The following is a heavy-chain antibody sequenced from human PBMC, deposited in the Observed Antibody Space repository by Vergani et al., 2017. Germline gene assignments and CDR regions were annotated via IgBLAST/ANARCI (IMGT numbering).Heavy chain of an antibody. D-gene: IGHD3-16*01. CDR1: GYTLTELS. J-gene: IGHJ5*02. V-gene: IGHV1-46*01. Sequence: QVQLVQSGAEVKKPGASVKVSCKVSGYTLTELSMHWVRQAPGQGLEWMGIINPSGGSTSYAQKFQGRVTMTRDTSTSTVYMELSSLRSEDTAVYYCARDAYTTTMGFDPWGQGTLVTVSS. CDR3: ARDAYTTTMGFDP. CDR2: INPSGGST.